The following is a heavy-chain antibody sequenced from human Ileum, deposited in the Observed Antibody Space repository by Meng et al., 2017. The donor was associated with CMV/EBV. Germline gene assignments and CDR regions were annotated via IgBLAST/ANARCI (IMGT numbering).Heavy chain of an antibody. D-gene: IGHD1-7*01. CDR2: INPCTGDT. Sequence: QVQLVQSGTEVKKPGASEKVSCTASGYSFTAYYMHWVRQAPGQGLEWMGWINPCTGDTNYAQNLKGRVAMTRDTSSNTVYMDLSRLTSDDTAVYYCTRGGAGTPDKWGQGTLGNVSS. V-gene: IGHV1-2*02. CDR3: TRGGAGTPDK. CDR1: GYSFTAYY. J-gene: IGHJ4*02.